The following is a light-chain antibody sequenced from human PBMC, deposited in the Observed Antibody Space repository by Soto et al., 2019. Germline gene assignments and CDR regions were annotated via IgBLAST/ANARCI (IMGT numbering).Light chain of an antibody. CDR3: QVWEATGDQVV. CDR2: YDS. V-gene: IGLV3-21*01. CDR1: NVGSRS. Sequence: SYELTQPPSVSVAPGETARISCGGNNVGSRSVHWYQQKPGQAPFLVIYYDSDRPSGIPERFSGSNSGNTATLIISGVEAGDEADYYCQVWEATGDQVVFGGGTKLTVL. J-gene: IGLJ2*01.